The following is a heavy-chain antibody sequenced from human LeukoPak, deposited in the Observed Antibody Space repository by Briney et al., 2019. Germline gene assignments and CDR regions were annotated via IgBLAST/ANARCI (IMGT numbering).Heavy chain of an antibody. V-gene: IGHV4-34*01. J-gene: IGHJ4*02. D-gene: IGHD1-26*01. CDR2: INHSGST. CDR3: ARGPVGATNGGNFDY. Sequence: PSETLSLTCAVYGGSFSGYYWSCIRQTPGEGLGWIGEINHSGSTNYNPSLKSRVTISVDTSKNQFSLKLSSVTAADTAVYYCARGPVGATNGGNFDYWGQGTLVTVSS. CDR1: GGSFSGYY.